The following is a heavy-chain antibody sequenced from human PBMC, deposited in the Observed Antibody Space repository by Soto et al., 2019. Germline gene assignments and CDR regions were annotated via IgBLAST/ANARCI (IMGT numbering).Heavy chain of an antibody. CDR1: SGSLRRSNW. CDR3: ASWKARASYMDV. J-gene: IGHJ6*04. D-gene: IGHD1-26*01. Sequence: PSETLSPTRAVSSGSLRRSNWWGWVRQPPGKGLEWSGEIYHSASTNYNPSLKSRVTISVDKSKNQFSLKLSSVTAADTAVYYCASWKARASYMDVWGKGTTVTVSS. CDR2: IYHSAST. V-gene: IGHV4-4*02.